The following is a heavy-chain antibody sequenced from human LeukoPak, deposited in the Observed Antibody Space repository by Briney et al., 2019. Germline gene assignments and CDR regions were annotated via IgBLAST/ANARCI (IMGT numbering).Heavy chain of an antibody. D-gene: IGHD6-13*01. Sequence: SETLSLTCTVSGGSISIGSYYWSWLRQHAWTGLEWTGPIYTSGSINNNPSLKSRVTISVDTYKNQVSLKLSYVTAADTAVYYCARDNPWVAAAGTLGIDWFDPWGQGTLVTVST. V-gene: IGHV4-61*02. CDR2: IYTSGSI. CDR3: ARDNPWVAAAGTLGIDWFDP. J-gene: IGHJ5*02. CDR1: GGSISIGSYY.